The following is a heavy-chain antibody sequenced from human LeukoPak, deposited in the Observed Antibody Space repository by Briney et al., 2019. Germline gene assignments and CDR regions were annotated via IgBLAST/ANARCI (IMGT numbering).Heavy chain of an antibody. J-gene: IGHJ3*02. CDR3: ASPLAASGLRAFDI. CDR2: IYDSGSS. D-gene: IGHD6-25*01. V-gene: IGHV4-39*01. CDR1: GGSISSSSYH. Sequence: SETLSLTCSVSGGSISSSSYHWGWIRQPPGKGLEGIGNIYDSGSSYYNPPLKSRVTISIDTSKNQFSLKLSSVTAADTAVYYCASPLAASGLRAFDIWGQGTMVTVSS.